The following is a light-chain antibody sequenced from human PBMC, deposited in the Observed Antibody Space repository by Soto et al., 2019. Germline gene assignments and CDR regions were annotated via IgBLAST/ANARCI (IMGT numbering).Light chain of an antibody. J-gene: IGLJ2*01. CDR1: SSDIGAYNF. Sequence: QSALTQPASVSGSPGQSITISCTGNSSDIGAYNFVSWYQQHPGKAPKLMLYDVNIRPSGVSNRFSGSKSGNTASLTISGLQAEDEADYYCTSWTTSTTMIFGGGTKLTVL. V-gene: IGLV2-14*03. CDR3: TSWTTSTTMI. CDR2: DVN.